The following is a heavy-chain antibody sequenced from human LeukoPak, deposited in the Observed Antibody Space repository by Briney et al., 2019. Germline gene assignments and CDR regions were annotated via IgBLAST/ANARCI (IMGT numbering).Heavy chain of an antibody. J-gene: IGHJ4*02. V-gene: IGHV3-33*08. CDR1: GFSFSGHW. Sequence: TGGSLRLSCTASGFSFSGHWMHWVRQAPGKGLEWVAVIWYDGSNKYYADSVKGRFTISRDNSKNTLYLQMNSLRAEDTAVYYCARGDYGDYPIDYWGQGTLVTVSS. CDR2: IWYDGSNK. D-gene: IGHD4-17*01. CDR3: ARGDYGDYPIDY.